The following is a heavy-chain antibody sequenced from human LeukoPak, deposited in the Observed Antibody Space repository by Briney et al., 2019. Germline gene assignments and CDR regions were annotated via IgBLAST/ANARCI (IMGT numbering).Heavy chain of an antibody. V-gene: IGHV1-18*01. CDR1: GYTFTSNG. Sequence: GASVKVSCXASGYTFTSNGISWVRLAPGQGLEWMGWISAYNGNTNYAQKLQGRVTMTTDTSTSTAYMELRSLRSDDTAVYYCARADVLRYFDWLNPFDYWGQGTLVTVSS. CDR2: ISAYNGNT. D-gene: IGHD3-9*01. CDR3: ARADVLRYFDWLNPFDY. J-gene: IGHJ4*02.